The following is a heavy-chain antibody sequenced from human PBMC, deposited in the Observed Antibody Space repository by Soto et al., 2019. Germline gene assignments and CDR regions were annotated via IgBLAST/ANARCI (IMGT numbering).Heavy chain of an antibody. CDR1: GFTLSDYA. CDR3: SRRARPDFYYMDV. CDR2: ISSNGVGT. V-gene: IGHV3-64*01. J-gene: IGHJ6*03. Sequence: EVQLAESGGGLAQPGGSLRLSCAASGFTLSDYAMDWVRQAPGKGLEYVSGISSNGVGTYYANSVQGRFTISRDNSKNTVYLQMGSLRPEEMAVYYCSRRARPDFYYMDVWGKGTTVTVSS. D-gene: IGHD6-6*01.